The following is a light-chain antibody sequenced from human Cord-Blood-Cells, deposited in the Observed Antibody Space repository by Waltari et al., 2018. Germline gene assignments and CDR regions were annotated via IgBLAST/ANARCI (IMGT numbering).Light chain of an antibody. J-gene: IGKJ5*01. Sequence: DIQMTQSPSSLSASVGDRVTITCRESQSISSYLHWYQQKPGKAPKLLIYAASSLQSGVPARFSGSGSGTDFTLTISRLQPEDFATYYCQQSYSTPRTFGQGTRLEIK. CDR3: QQSYSTPRT. V-gene: IGKV1-39*01. CDR2: AAS. CDR1: QSISSY.